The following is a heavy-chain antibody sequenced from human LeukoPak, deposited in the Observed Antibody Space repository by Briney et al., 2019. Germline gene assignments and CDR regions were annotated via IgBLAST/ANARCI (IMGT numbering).Heavy chain of an antibody. J-gene: IGHJ5*02. CDR2: IYYSGST. Sequence: PSETLSLTCAVSGGSISSHYWSWIRQPPGKGLEWIGYIYYSGSTNYNPSLKSRVTISADTSKNQFSLKLSSVTAADTAVYYCARDGFDFWSGYPKGWFDPWGQGTLVTVSS. V-gene: IGHV4-59*11. D-gene: IGHD3-3*01. CDR1: GGSISSHY. CDR3: ARDGFDFWSGYPKGWFDP.